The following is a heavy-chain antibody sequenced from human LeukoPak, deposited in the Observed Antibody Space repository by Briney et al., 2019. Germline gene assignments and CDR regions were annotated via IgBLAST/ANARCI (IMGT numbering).Heavy chain of an antibody. Sequence: PSETLSLTCAVYGGSFSGYYWSWIRQPPGKGLEWIGEINHSGSTNYNPSLKSRVTISVDTSKNQFSLKLSSVTAADTAVYYCVWAAGYFDYWGQGTLVTVSS. J-gene: IGHJ4*02. V-gene: IGHV4-34*01. CDR1: GGSFSGYY. D-gene: IGHD6-13*01. CDR3: VWAAGYFDY. CDR2: INHSGST.